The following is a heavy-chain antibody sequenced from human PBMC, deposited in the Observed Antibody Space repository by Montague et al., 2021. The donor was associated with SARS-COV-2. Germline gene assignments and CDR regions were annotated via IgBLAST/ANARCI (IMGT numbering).Heavy chain of an antibody. CDR1: GGSISSSSNY. CDR3: ARLVWFGGLSSENWFDP. J-gene: IGHJ5*02. D-gene: IGHD3-10*01. Sequence: SETLSLTCTVSGGSISSSSNYWGWIRQPPGKRLEWIGSIYYSGSTYYNSSLKSRVTISVDTSKNQFSLKLNSVTAADTAVYYCARLVWFGGLSSENWFDPWGQGTLVTVSS. V-gene: IGHV4-39*01. CDR2: IYYSGST.